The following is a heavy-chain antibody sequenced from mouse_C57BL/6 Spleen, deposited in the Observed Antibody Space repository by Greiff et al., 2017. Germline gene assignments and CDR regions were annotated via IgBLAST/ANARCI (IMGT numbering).Heavy chain of an antibody. D-gene: IGHD1-1*01. CDR2: INPSSGYT. CDR1: GYTFTSYW. CDR3: ARSPYYYGSSYVDWYFDV. V-gene: IGHV1-7*01. Sequence: LVESGAELAKPGASVKLSCKASGYTFTSYWMHWVKQRPGQGLEWIGYINPSSGYTKYNQKFKDKATLTADKSSSTAYMQLSSLTYEDSAVYYCARSPYYYGSSYVDWYFDVWGTGTTVTVSS. J-gene: IGHJ1*03.